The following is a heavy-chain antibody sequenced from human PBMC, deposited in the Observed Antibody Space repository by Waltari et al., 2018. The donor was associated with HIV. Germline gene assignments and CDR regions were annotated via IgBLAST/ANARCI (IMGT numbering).Heavy chain of an antibody. Sequence: QVQLQQWGAGLLKPSETLSLTCAVYGGSFSGYYWRWIRQPPGKGLEWIGEINHSGSTNYNPSLKSRVTISVDTSKNQFSLKLSSVTAADTAVYYCAREGTLRYYGSGRMRNWFDPWGQGTLVTVSS. J-gene: IGHJ5*02. V-gene: IGHV4-34*01. CDR3: AREGTLRYYGSGRMRNWFDP. CDR2: INHSGST. D-gene: IGHD3-10*01. CDR1: GGSFSGYY.